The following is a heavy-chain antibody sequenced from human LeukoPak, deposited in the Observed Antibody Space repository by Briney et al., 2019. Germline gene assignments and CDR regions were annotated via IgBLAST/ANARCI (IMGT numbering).Heavy chain of an antibody. CDR1: GGSISSYY. D-gene: IGHD2/OR15-2a*01. V-gene: IGHV4-59*08. J-gene: IGHJ4*02. CDR3: AGHHPRNTVDF. CDR2: ISDIGSI. Sequence: PSETLSLTCTVSGGSISSYYWSWIRQPPGKGLEWIAYISDIGSINYNPSLKSLVTISLDTSNNQFSLKLSSVTAADTAVYYCAGHHPRNTVDFWGQGTLVTVSS.